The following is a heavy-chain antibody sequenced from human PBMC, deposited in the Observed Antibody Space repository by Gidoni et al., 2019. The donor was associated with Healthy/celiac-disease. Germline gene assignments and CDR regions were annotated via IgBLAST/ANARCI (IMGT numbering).Heavy chain of an antibody. CDR1: RGTFSSYA. J-gene: IGHJ5*02. CDR2: IIPIFGTA. D-gene: IGHD4-17*01. Sequence: QVQLVQSGAEVKKPGSSVKVSCKASRGTFSSYAISWVRQAPGQGLEWMGGIIPIFGTANYAQKFQGRVTITADESTSTAYMELSSLRSEDTAVYYCARDRPAYDYGDYSVWFDPWGQGTLVTVSS. CDR3: ARDRPAYDYGDYSVWFDP. V-gene: IGHV1-69*01.